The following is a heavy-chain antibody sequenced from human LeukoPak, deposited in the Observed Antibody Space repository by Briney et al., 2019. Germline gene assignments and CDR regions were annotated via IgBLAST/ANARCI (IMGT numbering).Heavy chain of an antibody. Sequence: TLSLTCAVSGGSISSGGYSWSWIRQPPGKGLEWIGYIYHSGSTYYNPSLKSRVTISVDRSKNQFSLKLSSVTAADTAVYYCARAPYLTGNNWFDPWGQGTLVTVSS. CDR2: IYHSGST. D-gene: IGHD3-9*01. CDR3: ARAPYLTGNNWFDP. J-gene: IGHJ5*02. CDR1: GGSISSGGYS. V-gene: IGHV4-30-2*01.